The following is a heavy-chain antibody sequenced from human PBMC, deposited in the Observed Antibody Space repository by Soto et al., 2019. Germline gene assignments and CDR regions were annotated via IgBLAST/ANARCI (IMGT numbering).Heavy chain of an antibody. D-gene: IGHD3-16*01. J-gene: IGHJ4*02. CDR1: GGSISSGDYY. Sequence: SETLSLTCTVSGGSISSGDYYWSWIRQPPGKGLEWIGYIYYSGSTYYNPSLKSRVTISVDTSKNQFSLNLSSVTAADTAMYYCARHGGTPDLYFDYWGQGTPVTVSS. CDR2: IYYSGST. CDR3: ARHGGTPDLYFDY. V-gene: IGHV4-30-4*01.